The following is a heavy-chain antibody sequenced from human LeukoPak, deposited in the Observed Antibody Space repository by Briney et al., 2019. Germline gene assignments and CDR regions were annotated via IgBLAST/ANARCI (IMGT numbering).Heavy chain of an antibody. CDR3: ARRRSTADIDY. Sequence: SETLSLTCAVYGGSFSGYYWSWIRQPPGKGLEWIGYIYYSGSTNYNPSLKSRVTISVDTSKNQFSLKLSSVTAADTAVYYCARRRSTADIDYWGQGTLVTVSS. CDR1: GGSFSGYY. CDR2: IYYSGST. V-gene: IGHV4-59*08. J-gene: IGHJ4*02. D-gene: IGHD6-6*01.